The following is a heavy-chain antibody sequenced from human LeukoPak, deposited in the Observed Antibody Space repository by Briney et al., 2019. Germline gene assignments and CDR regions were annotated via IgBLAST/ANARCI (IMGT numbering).Heavy chain of an antibody. V-gene: IGHV3-74*01. Sequence: GGSLRLSCAVSGFTFSSYWMHWVRQAPGKGLVWVSRINSDGSSTNYADSVKGRFTISRDNAKNTLYLQMNSLRAEDTAVYYCASGDGYIPAPYYFDYWGQGTLVTVSS. CDR2: INSDGSST. D-gene: IGHD5-24*01. CDR3: ASGDGYIPAPYYFDY. CDR1: GFTFSSYW. J-gene: IGHJ4*02.